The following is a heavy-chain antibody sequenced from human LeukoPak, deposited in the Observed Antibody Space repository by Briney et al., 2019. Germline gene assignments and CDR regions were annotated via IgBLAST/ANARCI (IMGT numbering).Heavy chain of an antibody. CDR2: ITRVSTYT. J-gene: IGHJ3*02. Sequence: PGGSLRHSCAASGSTFSDFAMNWVRQAPGKGLQWVSSITRVSTYTYYSESVQGRFTISRDNHKDLLYLQLNSLRGDDSGIYYCMRDRNDYGDPDAFDIWRQGTVVTVSS. V-gene: IGHV3-21*01. CDR3: MRDRNDYGDPDAFDI. CDR1: GSTFSDFA. D-gene: IGHD4-17*01.